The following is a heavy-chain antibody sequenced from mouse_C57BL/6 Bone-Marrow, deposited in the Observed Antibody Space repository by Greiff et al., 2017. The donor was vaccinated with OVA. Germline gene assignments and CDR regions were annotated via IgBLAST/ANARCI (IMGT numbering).Heavy chain of an antibody. D-gene: IGHD1-1*01. CDR1: GYTFTSYG. V-gene: IGHV1-58*01. CDR3: ARYKFDYYGHWYFDV. J-gene: IGHJ1*03. CDR2: IYIGNGYT. Sequence: VHVKQSGAELVRPGSSVKMSCKTSGYTFTSYGINWVKQRPGQGLEWIGYIYIGNGYTEYNEKFKGKATLTSDTSSSTAYMQLSSLTSEDSAIYFCARYKFDYYGHWYFDVWGTGTTVTVSS.